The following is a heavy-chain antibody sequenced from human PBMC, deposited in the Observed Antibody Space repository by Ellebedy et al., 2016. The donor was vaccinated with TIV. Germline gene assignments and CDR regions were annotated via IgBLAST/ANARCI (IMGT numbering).Heavy chain of an antibody. V-gene: IGHV1-2*02. CDR1: GYTFTSYG. D-gene: IGHD3-10*01. CDR2: INPNSGGT. CDR3: ARATGKYYYGSGYGY. J-gene: IGHJ4*02. Sequence: AASVKVSCKASGYTFTSYGISWVRQAPGQGLEWMGWINPNSGGTNYAQKFQGRVTMTRDTSISTAYMELSRLRSDDTAVYYCARATGKYYYGSGYGYWGQGTLVTVSS.